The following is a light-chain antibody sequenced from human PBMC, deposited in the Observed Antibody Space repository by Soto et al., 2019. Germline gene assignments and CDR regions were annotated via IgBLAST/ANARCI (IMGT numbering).Light chain of an antibody. Sequence: DIQMTQSPSSLSASVGDRVTITCRASRSISSCLAWYQQKPGKAPNLLMYGASTLECGVPSSFSGSGSGTEVTLAINSLQPDDVATYYCQKYNSDSLSFGQGSKVNLK. CDR1: RSISSC. V-gene: IGKV1-5*01. J-gene: IGKJ1*01. CDR2: GAS. CDR3: QKYNSDSLS.